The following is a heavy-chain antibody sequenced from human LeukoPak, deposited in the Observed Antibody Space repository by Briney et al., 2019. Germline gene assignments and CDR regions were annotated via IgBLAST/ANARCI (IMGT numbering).Heavy chain of an antibody. CDR2: ISSSSSTI. V-gene: IGHV3-48*04. Sequence: PGGSLRLSCAAPGFPFNYYNIHWVRQAPGKGLEWVSYISSSSSTIYYADSVKGRFTISRDNAKNSLYLQMNSLRAEDMALYYCAKESQLYDAFDIWGQGTMVTVSS. J-gene: IGHJ3*02. CDR1: GFPFNYYN. D-gene: IGHD2-2*01. CDR3: AKESQLYDAFDI.